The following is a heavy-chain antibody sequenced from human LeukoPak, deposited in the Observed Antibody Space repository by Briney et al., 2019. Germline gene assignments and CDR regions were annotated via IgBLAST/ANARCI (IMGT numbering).Heavy chain of an antibody. Sequence: PGGSLRLSCAASAFTFSNNDMHWVRQAPGKGLEWVASMSYDGSHKFYADSVRGRFTISRDNSKNTVYLQMNSLRDEDTAMYYCAKESDSFDMWGEGTMVTVSS. CDR3: AKESDSFDM. CDR1: AFTFSNND. V-gene: IGHV3-30*18. J-gene: IGHJ3*02. CDR2: MSYDGSHK.